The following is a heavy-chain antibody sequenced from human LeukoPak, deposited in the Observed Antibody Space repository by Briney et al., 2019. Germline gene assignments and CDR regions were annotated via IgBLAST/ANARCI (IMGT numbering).Heavy chain of an antibody. J-gene: IGHJ3*02. CDR2: ISSSSSYI. D-gene: IGHD1-26*01. CDR3: ARDRSYSGSAFDI. CDR1: GFTFSSYS. V-gene: IGHV3-21*01. Sequence: GGSLRLSCAASGFTFSSYSMNWVRQAPGKRLEWVSSISSSSSYIYYADSVKGRFTISRDNAKNSLYLQMNSLRAEDTAVYYCARDRSYSGSAFDIWGQGTMVTVSS.